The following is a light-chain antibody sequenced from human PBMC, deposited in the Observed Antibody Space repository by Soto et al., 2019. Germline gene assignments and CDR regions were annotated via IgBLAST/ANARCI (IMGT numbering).Light chain of an antibody. V-gene: IGLV1-40*01. Sequence: QSVLTQPPSVSGAPGQRVTISCTGSSSNIGAGYDVHWYQQLPGTAPKLLIYGNSNRPSGVPDRFSGSKSGTSASLAITGLQAEDEADYYCSSYTRSSTRVFGGGTQLTVL. J-gene: IGLJ7*01. CDR3: SSYTRSSTRV. CDR1: SSNIGAGYD. CDR2: GNS.